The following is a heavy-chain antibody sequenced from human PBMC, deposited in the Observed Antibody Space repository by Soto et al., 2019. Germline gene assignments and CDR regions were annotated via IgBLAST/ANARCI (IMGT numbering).Heavy chain of an antibody. J-gene: IGHJ4*02. CDR2: IYPGDSDT. CDR3: ASLPYYYDSSGPPSY. V-gene: IGHV5-51*01. CDR1: GDSFTSYW. Sequence: PGESRPISWEVSGDSFTSYWIGWVRQRPGKGLEWMGIIYPGDSDTRYSPSFQGQVTISADKSISTAYLQWSSLKASDTAMYYCASLPYYYDSSGPPSYWGQGNLVTGSA. D-gene: IGHD3-22*01.